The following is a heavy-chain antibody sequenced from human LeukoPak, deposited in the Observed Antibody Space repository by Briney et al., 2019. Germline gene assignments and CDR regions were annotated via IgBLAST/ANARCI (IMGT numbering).Heavy chain of an antibody. Sequence: GGSLRLSCAASGFTFSSYWMHWVRQVPGMGLAWVSRINSDGSSTSYADSVKGRFTISRDNAKNTLYLQMNSLRAEDTAVYYCARKAGIAAAGNYFDYWGQGTLVTVSS. V-gene: IGHV3-74*01. CDR2: INSDGSST. CDR3: ARKAGIAAAGNYFDY. D-gene: IGHD6-13*01. CDR1: GFTFSSYW. J-gene: IGHJ4*02.